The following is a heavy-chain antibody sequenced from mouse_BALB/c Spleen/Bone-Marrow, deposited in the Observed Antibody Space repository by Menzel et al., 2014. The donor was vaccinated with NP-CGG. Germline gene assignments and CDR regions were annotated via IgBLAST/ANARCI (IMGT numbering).Heavy chain of an antibody. CDR1: GYTFTSSW. CDR2: IHPNSGNT. V-gene: IGHV1S130*01. CDR3: ARHHRYASSFYY. D-gene: IGHD2-14*01. J-gene: IGHJ2*01. Sequence: VKLQESGSVLVRPGASVKLSCKASGYTFTSSWMHWAKQRPGQGLEWIGEIHPNSGNTNYNEKFKGKATLTVDTSSSTAYVDLSSLTSEDSAVYFCARHHRYASSFYYRGQGTPLTVSS.